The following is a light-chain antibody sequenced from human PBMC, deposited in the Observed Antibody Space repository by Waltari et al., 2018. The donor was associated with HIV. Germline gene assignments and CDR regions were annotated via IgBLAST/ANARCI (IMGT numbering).Light chain of an antibody. CDR3: AAWDDSLNGWV. CDR2: RNN. Sequence: QSVLTQPPSASGTPGQRVTISCSGSRSNIGSNHVYWYQQIPGTAPKPLIFRNNQRPSGGPDRFSGSKSGTSASLAISGLRSEGEAAFYCAAWDDSLNGWVFGGGTKLTVL. CDR1: RSNIGSNH. V-gene: IGLV1-47*01. J-gene: IGLJ3*02.